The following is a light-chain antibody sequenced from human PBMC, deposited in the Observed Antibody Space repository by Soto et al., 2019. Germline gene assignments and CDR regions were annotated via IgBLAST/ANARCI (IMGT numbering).Light chain of an antibody. CDR3: SSYTSSSTVV. CDR1: SSDVGGYKY. CDR2: EVS. V-gene: IGLV2-14*01. J-gene: IGLJ2*01. Sequence: QSALTQPASVSGSPGQSNTISCTGTSSDVGGYKYVSWHQQHPGKAPKLMIYEVSNRPSGVSNRFSGSKSGNTASLTISGLQAEDEADYYCSSYTSSSTVVFGGGTKVTVL.